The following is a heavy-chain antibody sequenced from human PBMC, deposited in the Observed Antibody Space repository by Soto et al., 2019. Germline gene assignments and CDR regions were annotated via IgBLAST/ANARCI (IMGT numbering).Heavy chain of an antibody. Sequence: GGSLRLSCAASGFTFSSYAMSWVRQAPGKGLEWVSAISGSGGSTYYADSVKGRFTISRDNSKNTLYLQMNSLRAEDTAVYYCASGGFTIFGVVIKYYYYMDVWGKGTTVTVSS. J-gene: IGHJ6*03. CDR1: GFTFSSYA. V-gene: IGHV3-23*01. CDR2: ISGSGGST. CDR3: ASGGFTIFGVVIKYYYYMDV. D-gene: IGHD3-3*01.